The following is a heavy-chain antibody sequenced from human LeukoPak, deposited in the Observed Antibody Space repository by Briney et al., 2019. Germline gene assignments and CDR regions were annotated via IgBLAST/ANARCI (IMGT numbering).Heavy chain of an antibody. CDR1: GFTFSSYS. J-gene: IGHJ4*02. D-gene: IGHD4-17*01. V-gene: IGHV3-48*01. CDR3: ARAHPGDYGDFQFDY. Sequence: GGSLRLSCAASGFTFSSYSMNWVRQAPGKGLEWVSYISSSSTIYYADSVKGRFTISRDTAKNSLYLQMNSLRAEDTAVYYCARAHPGDYGDFQFDYWGQGTLVTVSS. CDR2: ISSSSTI.